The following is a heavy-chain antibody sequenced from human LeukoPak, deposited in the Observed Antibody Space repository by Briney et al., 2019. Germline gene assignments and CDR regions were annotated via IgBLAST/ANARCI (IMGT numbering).Heavy chain of an antibody. V-gene: IGHV1-69*04. CDR3: ASPLKIYYDSSGPTRETEFQH. Sequence: SVKVSCKASGGTFSSYAISWVRQAPGQGLEWMGRIIPIFGIANYAQKFQGRVTITADKSTSTAYTELSSLRSEDTAVYYCASPLKIYYDSSGPTRETEFQHWGQGTLVTVSS. CDR1: GGTFSSYA. CDR2: IIPIFGIA. J-gene: IGHJ1*01. D-gene: IGHD3-22*01.